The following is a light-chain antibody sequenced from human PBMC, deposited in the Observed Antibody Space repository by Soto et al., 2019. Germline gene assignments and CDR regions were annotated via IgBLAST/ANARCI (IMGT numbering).Light chain of an antibody. CDR3: QQYTNSPFT. Sequence: EIVLTQSPGTLSLSPGERATLYCRASQSVGSNYLAWYQQKPGQAPRVLIDGASSRATGIPDRFSGSGSGADFTLTISRLEPEDFAVYYCQQYTNSPFTFGPGTKVDIK. CDR2: GAS. J-gene: IGKJ3*01. V-gene: IGKV3-20*01. CDR1: QSVGSNY.